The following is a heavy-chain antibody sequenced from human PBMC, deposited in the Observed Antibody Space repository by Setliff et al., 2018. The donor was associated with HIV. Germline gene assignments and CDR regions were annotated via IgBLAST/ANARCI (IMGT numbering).Heavy chain of an antibody. CDR3: ASRVYYYDSSGYLREEGFDP. V-gene: IGHV4-61*09. J-gene: IGHJ5*02. CDR2: VYTTGGT. CDR1: GGSISSGIYY. Sequence: KTSETLSLTCTVSGGSISSGIYYWIWIRQPAGKGLEWIGHVYTTGGTNYNPSLESRLTISVDTSRNQFSLRLSSVTAADAAVYYCASRVYYYDSSGYLREEGFDPWGQGTLVTVSS. D-gene: IGHD3-22*01.